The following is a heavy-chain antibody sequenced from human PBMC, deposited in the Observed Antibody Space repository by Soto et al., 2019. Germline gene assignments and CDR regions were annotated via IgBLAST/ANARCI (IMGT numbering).Heavy chain of an antibody. CDR2: IDHGGST. CDR3: ARSWKSPVPLSWYFDL. V-gene: IGHV4-34*01. J-gene: IGHJ2*01. Sequence: SETLSLTCAVYGGSFSGYYWTWIRQPPGKGLEWIGQIDHGGSTNYNASLKSRVTISVDTSKSQFSLKLDSVTAADTAVYYCARSWKSPVPLSWYFDLWGRGTLVTVSS. D-gene: IGHD1-1*01. CDR1: GGSFSGYY.